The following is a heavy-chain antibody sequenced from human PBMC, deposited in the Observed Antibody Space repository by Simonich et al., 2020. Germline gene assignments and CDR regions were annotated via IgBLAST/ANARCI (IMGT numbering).Heavy chain of an antibody. D-gene: IGHD1-26*01. CDR3: ARLAPGYSGSYPEYFQH. J-gene: IGHJ1*01. V-gene: IGHV4-38-2*01. Sequence: QVQLQESGPGLVKPSETLSLTCAVSGYSISSGYYWGWIRQPPGKGLEWIGSSYHLGSNDYNPPLKSRVTISLDTSKSHFSLKLSSVTAADTAVYYCARLAPGYSGSYPEYFQHWGQGTLVTVSS. CDR1: GYSISSGYY. CDR2: SYHLGSN.